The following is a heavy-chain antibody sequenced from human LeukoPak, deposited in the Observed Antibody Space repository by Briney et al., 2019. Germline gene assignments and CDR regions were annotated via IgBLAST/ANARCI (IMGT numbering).Heavy chain of an antibody. D-gene: IGHD2-21*02. J-gene: IGHJ4*02. CDR3: ARGGGDWAPDY. CDR2: ISTSGST. Sequence: SETLSLTCTVSGGSISGYYWSWSRQPAGKGLEWIGRISTSGSTNYSPSLKSRVTMSVDTSQNQFSLKLSFVTAADTAMYYCARGGGDWAPDYWGQGTLVTVSS. V-gene: IGHV4-4*07. CDR1: GGSISGYY.